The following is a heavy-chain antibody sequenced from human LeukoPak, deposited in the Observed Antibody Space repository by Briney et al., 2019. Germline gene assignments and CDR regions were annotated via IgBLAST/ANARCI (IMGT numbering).Heavy chain of an antibody. CDR1: GFTFDDYA. D-gene: IGHD4-17*01. CDR2: ISWDSGSI. CDR3: AKGFYGDYVPPSFDI. J-gene: IGHJ3*02. Sequence: GGSLRLSCAASGFTFDDYAMHWVRQAPGKGLEWVSGISWDSGSIGYADSVKGRFTISRDNAKNSLYLQMNSLRAEDMALYYCAKGFYGDYVPPSFDIWGQGTMVTVSS. V-gene: IGHV3-9*03.